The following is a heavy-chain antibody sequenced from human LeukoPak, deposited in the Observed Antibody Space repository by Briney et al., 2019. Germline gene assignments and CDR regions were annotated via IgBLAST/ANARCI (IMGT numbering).Heavy chain of an antibody. CDR1: GGSISGSSHF. Sequence: SETLSLTCTVSGGSISGSSHFWGWIRQPPGKGLEWIGNAYYTGSTYYNPSLKSRVTISRDTSRNQFSLRLTSVTAADTALYYCARHVESLGAGFPFDYWGQGTLVTVSS. J-gene: IGHJ4*02. V-gene: IGHV4-39*01. CDR2: AYYTGST. D-gene: IGHD3-16*01. CDR3: ARHVESLGAGFPFDY.